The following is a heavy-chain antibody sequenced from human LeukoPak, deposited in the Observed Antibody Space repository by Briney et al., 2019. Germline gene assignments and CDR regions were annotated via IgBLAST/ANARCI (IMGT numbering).Heavy chain of an antibody. CDR2: IKPKTGGETT. D-gene: IGHD2-21*01. CDR3: ITPLPYSAQ. V-gene: IGHV3-15*07. CDR1: GFTFSNAY. J-gene: IGHJ4*02. Sequence: GGSLRLSCAASGFTFSNAYMNWVRQAPGKGLEWVGRIKPKTGGETTEYAAPVKDRFSISRDDSKSMMYLQMNSLKTEDTAVYYCITPLPYSAQGGQGTLVTVSS.